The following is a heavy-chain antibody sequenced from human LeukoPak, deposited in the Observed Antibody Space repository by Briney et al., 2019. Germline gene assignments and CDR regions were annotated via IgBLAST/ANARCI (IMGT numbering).Heavy chain of an antibody. CDR3: AKDHGVPAALAAFFDAFDI. Sequence: GGSLRLSCTVSGFTVSSNSMSWVRQAPGKGLEWVSFIYSDNTHYSDSVKGRFTISRDNSKNTLYLQMNSLRAEDTAVYYCAKDHGVPAALAAFFDAFDIWGQGTMVTVSS. CDR1: GFTVSSNS. CDR2: IYSDNT. V-gene: IGHV3-66*03. D-gene: IGHD2-2*01. J-gene: IGHJ3*02.